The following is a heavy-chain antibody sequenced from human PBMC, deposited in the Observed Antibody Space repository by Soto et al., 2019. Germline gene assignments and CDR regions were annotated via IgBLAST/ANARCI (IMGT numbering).Heavy chain of an antibody. CDR1: GGTFSGYA. D-gene: IGHD1-1*01. V-gene: IGHV1-69*13. J-gene: IGHJ4*02. CDR3: ARDYPSTTDNHKTTFDY. Sequence: SVKVSCKASGGTFSGYAISWVRQAPGQGLEWMGGIIPIFGTANYAQKFQGRVTITADESTSTAYMELSSLRSEDTAVYYCARDYPSTTDNHKTTFDYWGQGTLVTVSS. CDR2: IIPIFGTA.